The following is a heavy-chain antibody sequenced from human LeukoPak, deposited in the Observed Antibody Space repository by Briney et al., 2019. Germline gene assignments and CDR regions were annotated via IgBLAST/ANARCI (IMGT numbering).Heavy chain of an antibody. CDR1: GFTFSDYN. CDR2: MSPDGNKK. CDR3: ARDLIGRYTFDY. D-gene: IGHD3-10*01. J-gene: IGHJ4*02. V-gene: IGHV3-30-3*01. Sequence: KSGGSLRLSCAASGFTFSDYNMHWVRQAPGKGLDWVALMSPDGNKKYYADSVKARFTISRDNSQNPVDMQLNTLRAEDTAVYYCARDLIGRYTFDYCGQGTLVTVSS.